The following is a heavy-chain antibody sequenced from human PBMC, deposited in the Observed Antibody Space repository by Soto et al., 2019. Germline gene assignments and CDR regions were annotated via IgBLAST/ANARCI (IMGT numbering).Heavy chain of an antibody. CDR1: GFTFSSYW. CDR2: IKQDGSEK. CDR3: ARRVYYYGSGSLNYYYGMDV. V-gene: IGHV3-7*01. D-gene: IGHD3-10*01. Sequence: GGSLRLSCAASGFTFSSYWMSWVRQAPGKGLEWVANIKQDGSEKYYVDSVKGRFTISRDNAKNSLYLQMNSLRAEDTAVYYCARRVYYYGSGSLNYYYGMDVWGQGTTVTV. J-gene: IGHJ6*02.